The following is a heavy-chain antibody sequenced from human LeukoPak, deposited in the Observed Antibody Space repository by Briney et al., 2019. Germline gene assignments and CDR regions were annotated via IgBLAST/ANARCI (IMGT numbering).Heavy chain of an antibody. Sequence: GRSLRLSCAASGFTFIDYDMDWVRHVIGKGLEWVSSIGILGDTHYSGSVKGRFPISRENAESSLYLQMNSLRAEDTAAYYCARGGIQVSGIDEFAYWGQGTLVTVSS. D-gene: IGHD6-19*01. CDR3: ARGGIQVSGIDEFAY. CDR1: GFTFIDYD. CDR2: IGILGDT. V-gene: IGHV3-13*01. J-gene: IGHJ4*02.